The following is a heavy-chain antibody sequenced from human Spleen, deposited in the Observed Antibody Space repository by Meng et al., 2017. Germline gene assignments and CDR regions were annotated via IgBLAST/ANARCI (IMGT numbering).Heavy chain of an antibody. J-gene: IGHJ4*02. CDR3: ARGTPVVTPRWLDY. CDR1: GGSFSGYY. D-gene: IGHD4-23*01. Sequence: QPQHVARGLLTPSEPLSLTCAVYGGSFSGYYWSWIRQPPGKGLEWIGEVNHSGNTNYNPSLKSRVTISVDTSKNQFSLNLSSVTAADTAVYYCARGTPVVTPRWLDYWGQGTLVTVSS. CDR2: VNHSGNT. V-gene: IGHV4-34*01.